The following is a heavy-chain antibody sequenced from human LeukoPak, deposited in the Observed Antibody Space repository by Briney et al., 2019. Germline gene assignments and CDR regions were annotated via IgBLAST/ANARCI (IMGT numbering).Heavy chain of an antibody. Sequence: PGGSLRLSCAASGFTFHNYAMHWVRQAPGKGLEWVAFIRYDGSNKYYADSVKGRFTISRDNSKNTLYLQMNSLRAEDTAVYYCAKDLYSSSWNAFDYWGQGTLVTVSS. CDR2: IRYDGSNK. J-gene: IGHJ4*02. V-gene: IGHV3-30*02. D-gene: IGHD6-13*01. CDR1: GFTFHNYA. CDR3: AKDLYSSSWNAFDY.